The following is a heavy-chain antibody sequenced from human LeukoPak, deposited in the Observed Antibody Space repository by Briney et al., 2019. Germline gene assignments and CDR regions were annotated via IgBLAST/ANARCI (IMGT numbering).Heavy chain of an antibody. V-gene: IGHV3-23*01. CDR1: GFTFSSYA. J-gene: IGHJ4*02. CDR3: AMRPVGAKSSLYFDY. D-gene: IGHD1-26*01. Sequence: GGSLRLSCAASGFTFSSYAMSWVRQAPGKGLEWVSAISGSGGSTYYADSVKGRFTISRDNSKNTLYLQVNSLRAEDTAVYYCAMRPVGAKSSLYFDYWGQGTLVTVSS. CDR2: ISGSGGST.